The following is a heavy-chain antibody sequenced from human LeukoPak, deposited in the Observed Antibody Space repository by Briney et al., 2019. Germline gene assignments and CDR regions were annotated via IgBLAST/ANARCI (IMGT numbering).Heavy chain of an antibody. CDR2: IYATGST. CDR1: GDSINSYS. D-gene: IGHD3-3*01. V-gene: IGHV4-4*07. Sequence: PSETLSLTCIVSGDSINSYSWNWIRQPAGKGLEWIGRIYATGSTNYNPSLQGRVTLSIDTPKRQFSMKLSSVTAADTAVYYCARRVSEGGGPLRSGDNWLDPWGQGSLVTVSS. J-gene: IGHJ5*02. CDR3: ARRVSEGGGPLRSGDNWLDP.